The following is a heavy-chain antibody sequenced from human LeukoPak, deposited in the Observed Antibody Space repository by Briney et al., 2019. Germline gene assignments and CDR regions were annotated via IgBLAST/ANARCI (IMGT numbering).Heavy chain of an antibody. CDR3: TTWTGGVVVTN. Sequence: PGGSLRLSCAASGFTFSSYAMSWVRQAPGKGLEWVGRIRSQSNGGTTDYAAPVKGRFAISRDDSKNTLYLQMNSLKTEDTAVYYCTTWTGGVVVTNWGQGTLVTVSS. V-gene: IGHV3-15*01. J-gene: IGHJ4*02. CDR1: GFTFSSYA. D-gene: IGHD2-2*01. CDR2: IRSQSNGGTT.